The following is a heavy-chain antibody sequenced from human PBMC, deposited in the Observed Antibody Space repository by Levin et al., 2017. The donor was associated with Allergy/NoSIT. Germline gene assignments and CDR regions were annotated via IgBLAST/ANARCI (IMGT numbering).Heavy chain of an antibody. Sequence: ASVKVSCKASGYTFTSYYMHWVRQAPGQGLEWMGIINPSGGSTSYAQKFQGRVTMTRDTSTSTVHMELSSLRSEDTAVYYCARSGDCAGGVCYRYYFDYWGQGTLVTVSS. D-gene: IGHD2-8*02. V-gene: IGHV1-46*03. CDR3: ARSGDCAGGVCYRYYFDY. J-gene: IGHJ4*02. CDR1: GYTFTSYY. CDR2: INPSGGST.